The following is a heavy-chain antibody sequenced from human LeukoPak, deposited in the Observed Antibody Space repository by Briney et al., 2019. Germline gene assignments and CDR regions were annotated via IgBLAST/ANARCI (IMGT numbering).Heavy chain of an antibody. D-gene: IGHD3-10*01. CDR3: ANPDRGYYGSGSYYNGDY. CDR2: ISSNGGST. CDR1: GFTFSSYA. J-gene: IGHJ4*02. Sequence: GGSLRLSCAASGFTFSSYAMHWVRQAPGKGLEYVSAISSNGGSTYYANSVKGRFTISRDNSKNTLYLQMNSLRAEDTAVYYCANPDRGYYGSGSYYNGDYWGQGTLVTVSS. V-gene: IGHV3-64*01.